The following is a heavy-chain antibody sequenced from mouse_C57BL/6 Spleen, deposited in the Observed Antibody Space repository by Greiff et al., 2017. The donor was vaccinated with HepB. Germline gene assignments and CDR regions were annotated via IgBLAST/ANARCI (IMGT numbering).Heavy chain of an antibody. V-gene: IGHV1-59*01. J-gene: IGHJ2*01. CDR2: IDPSDSYT. CDR3: ARGAGDPFDY. CDR1: GYTFTSYW. Sequence: VQLQQPGAELVRPGTSVKLSCKASGYTFTSYWMHWVKQRPGQGLEWIGVIDPSDSYTNYNQKFKGKATLTVDTSSSTAYMQLSSLTSEDSAVYYCARGAGDPFDYWGQGTTLTVSS.